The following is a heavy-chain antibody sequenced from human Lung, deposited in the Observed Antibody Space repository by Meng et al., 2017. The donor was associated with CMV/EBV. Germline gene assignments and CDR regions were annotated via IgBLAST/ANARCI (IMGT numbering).Heavy chain of an antibody. CDR3: ARSMDYYDSSGYLYYFDY. D-gene: IGHD3-22*01. V-gene: IGHV4-39*07. CDR2: IYYSGST. Sequence: ISSISYYWGWIRQPPGKGLEWIGSIYYSGSTYYNPSLKSRVTISVDTSKNQFSLKLSSVTAADTAVYYCARSMDYYDSSGYLYYFDYWGQGTLVTVSS. J-gene: IGHJ4*02. CDR1: ISSISYY.